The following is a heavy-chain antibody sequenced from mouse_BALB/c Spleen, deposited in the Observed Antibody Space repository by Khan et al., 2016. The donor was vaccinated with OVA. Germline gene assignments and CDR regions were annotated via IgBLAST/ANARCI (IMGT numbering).Heavy chain of an antibody. J-gene: IGHJ2*01. CDR3: TRLGYSYGSTFVY. CDR2: INPSTDYT. Sequence: VQLQESGAELAKPGASVKMSCKASGYTFPNYWMHWVKQGPGQGLEWIGYINPSTDYTEYNQRFKDKATLTADKSSSTAYMQLSSLPSEDSAVYYCTRLGYSYGSTFVYWGQGTTLTVSS. CDR1: GYTFPNYW. V-gene: IGHV1-7*01. D-gene: IGHD1-1*01.